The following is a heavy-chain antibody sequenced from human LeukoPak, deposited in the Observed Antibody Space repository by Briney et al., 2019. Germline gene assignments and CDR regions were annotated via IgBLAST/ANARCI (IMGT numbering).Heavy chain of an antibody. CDR1: GFSFNSDW. D-gene: IGHD3-3*01. CDR2: ISGSGGST. Sequence: GGSLRLPCAASGFSFNSDWMDWVRQAPGKGLEWVSAISGSGGSTYYADSVKGRFTISRDNSKNTLYLQMNSLRAEDTAVYYCAKDSRAIFGVVIIPNWFDPWGQGTLVTVSS. J-gene: IGHJ5*02. V-gene: IGHV3-23*01. CDR3: AKDSRAIFGVVIIPNWFDP.